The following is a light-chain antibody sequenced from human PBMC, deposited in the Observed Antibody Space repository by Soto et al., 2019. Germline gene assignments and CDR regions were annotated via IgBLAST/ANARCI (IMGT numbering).Light chain of an antibody. CDR2: DAS. J-gene: IGKJ4*01. Sequence: DIQMTQSPSSLSASVGDRVTITCQSSQDISRYLNWYQHKPGKAPKLLIYDASNLETRVPSRFSGNGSGTDFTFTISSLQPEDFATYYCQQYDNLPLTFGGGTKGDIK. CDR3: QQYDNLPLT. CDR1: QDISRY. V-gene: IGKV1-33*01.